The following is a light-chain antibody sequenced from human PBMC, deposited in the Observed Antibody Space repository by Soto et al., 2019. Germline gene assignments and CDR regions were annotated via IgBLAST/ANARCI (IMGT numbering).Light chain of an antibody. CDR3: QQYENRPYT. Sequence: DIQMTQSPSSLSASIGDRVSFTCQASQDISKFLNWYQHKPGQAPSLLIYVASKSHFGVPSRFSGSGSGTDFTFTISGLQPEDNATYYCQQYENRPYTFGPGTKVDVK. CDR2: VAS. V-gene: IGKV1-33*01. CDR1: QDISKF. J-gene: IGKJ3*01.